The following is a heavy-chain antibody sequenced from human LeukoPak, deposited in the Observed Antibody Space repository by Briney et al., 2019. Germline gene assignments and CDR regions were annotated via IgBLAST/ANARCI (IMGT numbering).Heavy chain of an antibody. J-gene: IGHJ2*01. CDR1: GFTLSSYS. Sequence: PGGSLRLSCAGSGFTLSSYSMDWVRQAPGKGLEWVSSISSSSSYIYYADSVKGRFTISRDNSKNTLYLQMNSLRAEDTAMYYCARDSSGWPHWYFDLWGRATLVTVSS. V-gene: IGHV3-21*01. D-gene: IGHD6-19*01. CDR3: ARDSSGWPHWYFDL. CDR2: ISSSSSYI.